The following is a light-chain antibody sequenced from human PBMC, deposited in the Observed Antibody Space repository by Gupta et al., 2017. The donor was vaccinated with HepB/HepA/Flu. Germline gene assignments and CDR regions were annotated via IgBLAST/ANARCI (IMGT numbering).Light chain of an antibody. J-gene: IGKJ1*01. CDR1: EIVSSTY. Sequence: VVLTQSPGTLSLSPGESATLSCRASEIVSSTYLSWHQQKPGQPPRLLIYGTSNRATGIPDRFNGSGSDTDFTLTISKLEPEDFAVYFCQQEGGSVWTFGQGTKVEIK. CDR3: QQEGGSVWT. V-gene: IGKV3-20*01. CDR2: GTS.